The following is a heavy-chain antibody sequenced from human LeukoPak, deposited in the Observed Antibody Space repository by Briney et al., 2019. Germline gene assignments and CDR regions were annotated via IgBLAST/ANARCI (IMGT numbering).Heavy chain of an antibody. CDR3: AKNWGSFSWYFDL. J-gene: IGHJ2*01. D-gene: IGHD2/OR15-2a*01. CDR1: GFTFGDYG. Sequence: RPGGSLRLSCAASGFTFGDYGMNWVRQVPGRGLEGVSGINWIGGSTGYGDSVKGRFTISRDNAKNSLYLKMNSLRAEDTALYYCAKNWGSFSWYFDLWGRGTLVTVSS. CDR2: INWIGGST. V-gene: IGHV3-20*04.